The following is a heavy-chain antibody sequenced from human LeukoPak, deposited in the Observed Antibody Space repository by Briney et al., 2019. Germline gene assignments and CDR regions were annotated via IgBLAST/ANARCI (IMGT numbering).Heavy chain of an antibody. V-gene: IGHV6-1*01. CDR3: ARGFRSVTTWGYFDC. CDR1: GDSVSSNSAA. J-gene: IGHJ4*02. CDR2: TYYRSNWYN. Sequence: SQTLSLTCAISGDSVSSNSAAWDWIRQSPSRGLEWLGRTYYRSNWYNEYAISVKSRITFNPDTSKNQFSLQLNSVTPEDTAVYYCARGFRSVTTWGYFDCWGQGARVTVSS. D-gene: IGHD4-17*01.